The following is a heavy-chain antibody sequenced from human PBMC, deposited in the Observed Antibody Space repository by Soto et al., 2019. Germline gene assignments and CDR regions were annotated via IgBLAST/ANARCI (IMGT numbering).Heavy chain of an antibody. CDR2: INHSGST. CDR1: CGAFSGYY. Sequence: SETLSRTCSVYCGAFSGYYWSCIWQPRGKGLEWIGEINHSGSTNYNPSLKSRVTISVDTSKNQFSLKLSSVTAADTAVYYCARFRRVAGYYYYGMDVWGQGTTVTVS. CDR3: ARFRRVAGYYYYGMDV. D-gene: IGHD6-19*01. J-gene: IGHJ6*02. V-gene: IGHV4-34*01.